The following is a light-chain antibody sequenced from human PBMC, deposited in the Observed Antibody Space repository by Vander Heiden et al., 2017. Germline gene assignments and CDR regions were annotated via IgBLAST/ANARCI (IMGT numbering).Light chain of an antibody. J-gene: IGKJ2*01. Sequence: EIVKTQSPATLSVSPGERVTLCCRASQSVSILLAWYHQKPGQAPRLLIYSASTMATGIPARFSGSGSGTEFTLTISSLQSEDLAVYYCQQYDNWPPFTFGQGTKLEIE. CDR1: QSVSIL. V-gene: IGKV3-15*01. CDR2: SAS. CDR3: QQYDNWPPFT.